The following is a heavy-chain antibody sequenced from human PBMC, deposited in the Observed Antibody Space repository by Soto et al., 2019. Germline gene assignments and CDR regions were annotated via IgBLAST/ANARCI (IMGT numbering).Heavy chain of an antibody. V-gene: IGHV4-30-2*01. Sequence: QLQLQESGSGLVRPSQTLSLTCAVSGGSISSGDYYWNWIRQPPGKGLEWIGYIYHSGSTLYNPSLKSRVTISVDTSKNQFSLKLCSVTAADTAVYYCARDKFEENSYDPWGQGTLVTVSS. CDR3: ARDKFEENSYDP. CDR2: IYHSGST. J-gene: IGHJ5*02. CDR1: GGSISSGDYY.